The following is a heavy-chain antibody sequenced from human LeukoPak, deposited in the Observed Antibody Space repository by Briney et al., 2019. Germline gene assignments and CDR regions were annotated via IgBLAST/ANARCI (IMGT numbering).Heavy chain of an antibody. CDR1: GFTFRNYA. D-gene: IGHD1-14*01. CDR3: AKTGFQWGYYFYYMDV. Sequence: GGSLRLSCAASGFTFRNYAMHWVRQAPGKGLEWMTFIRHDGSNIDYADSVKGRYTISRDNSKNTLYLQMNSLIVEDTAVYYCAKTGFQWGYYFYYMDVWGKGTTVTVSS. J-gene: IGHJ6*03. CDR2: IRHDGSNI. V-gene: IGHV3-30*02.